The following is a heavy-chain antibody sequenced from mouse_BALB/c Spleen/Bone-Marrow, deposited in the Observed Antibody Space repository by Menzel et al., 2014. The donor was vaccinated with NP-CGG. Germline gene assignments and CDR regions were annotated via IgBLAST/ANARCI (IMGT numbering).Heavy chain of an antibody. CDR2: ISYSGST. CDR3: ARSADWYFDV. Sequence: EVKLVESGPGLVKPSQSLSLTCTVTGYSITSDYAWHWIRQFPGNKLEWVGYISYSGSTSYYPSLKSRISITRDTSKNQFFLQLNSVTTEDTATYYCARSADWYFDVWGAGTTVTVSS. V-gene: IGHV3-2*02. J-gene: IGHJ1*01. CDR1: GYSITSDYA.